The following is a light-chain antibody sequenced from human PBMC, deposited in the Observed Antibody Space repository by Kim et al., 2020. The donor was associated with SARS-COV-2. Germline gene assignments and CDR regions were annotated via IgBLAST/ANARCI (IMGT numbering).Light chain of an antibody. CDR2: GRD. J-gene: IGLJ1*01. V-gene: IGLV3-19*01. CDR3: NSRDRRGHPV. CDR1: SVTTYA. Sequence: SSELTQDPAVSVALGQAVKITCQGDSVTTYAPSWFQQKPGRAPVLVIYGRDSRPTGIPDRFSGSASGDTASLTITGAQAEDEADYYCNSRDRRGHPVIGTGTKVTVL.